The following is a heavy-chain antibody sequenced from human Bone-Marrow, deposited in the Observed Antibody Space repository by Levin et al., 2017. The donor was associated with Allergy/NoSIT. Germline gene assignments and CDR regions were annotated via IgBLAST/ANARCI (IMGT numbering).Heavy chain of an antibody. J-gene: IGHJ4*02. CDR1: GFSISTYW. CDR3: TRLSYPFDY. CDR2: ISSDGNTT. D-gene: IGHD3-16*02. V-gene: IGHV3-74*01. Sequence: LGESLKISCAVSGFSISTYWMHWVRQAPGKGLVWVSRISSDGNTTIYADSVKGRFTISRDNAKNTLFLRLDSLRVDDTAVYYCTRLSYPFDYWGQGTLVTVSS.